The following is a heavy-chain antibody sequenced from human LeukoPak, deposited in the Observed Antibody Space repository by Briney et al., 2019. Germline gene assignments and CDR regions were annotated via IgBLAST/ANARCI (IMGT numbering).Heavy chain of an antibody. CDR3: ARVAERLIDY. D-gene: IGHD6-25*01. CDR2: ISYDGSNK. Sequence: SGRSLRLSCAASGFTFSSYAMHWVRQAPGKGLEWVAVISYDGSNKYYADSVKGRFTNSRDNSKNTLYLQMNSLRAEDTAVYYCARVAERLIDYWGQGTLVTVSS. V-gene: IGHV3-30-3*01. J-gene: IGHJ4*02. CDR1: GFTFSSYA.